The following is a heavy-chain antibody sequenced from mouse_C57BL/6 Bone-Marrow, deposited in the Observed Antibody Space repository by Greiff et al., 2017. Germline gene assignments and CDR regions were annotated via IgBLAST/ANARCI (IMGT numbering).Heavy chain of an antibody. V-gene: IGHV1-72*01. CDR2: IDPNSGGT. Sequence: QVQLQQPVAELVKPGASVKLSCTASGYTFTSYWLHWVKQRPGRGLEWIVRIDPNSGGTKYNEKFKSKATLTVDKPSSTAYMQLSSLTSEDSAVYYCARSRFFAYWGQGTLVTVSA. CDR1: GYTFTSYW. J-gene: IGHJ3*01. CDR3: ARSRFFAY.